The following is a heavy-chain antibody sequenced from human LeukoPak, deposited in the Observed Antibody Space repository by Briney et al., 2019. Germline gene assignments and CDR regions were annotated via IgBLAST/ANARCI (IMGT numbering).Heavy chain of an antibody. CDR2: ISYDGSNK. CDR1: GFTFSSYA. Sequence: GRSLRLSCAASGFTFSSYAMHWVRQAPGKGLEWVAVISYDGSNKYYADSVKGRFTISRDNSKNTLYLQMNSLRAEDTAVYHCARDLDYYDSSGPIDYWGQGTLVTVSS. D-gene: IGHD3-22*01. J-gene: IGHJ4*02. CDR3: ARDLDYYDSSGPIDY. V-gene: IGHV3-30-3*01.